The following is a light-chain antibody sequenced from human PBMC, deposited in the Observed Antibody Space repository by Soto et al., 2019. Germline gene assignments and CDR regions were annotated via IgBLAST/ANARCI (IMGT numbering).Light chain of an antibody. CDR2: EDI. CDR3: CSYTTSSTLV. J-gene: IGLJ1*01. Sequence: QSALTQPASLSGSPGQSITISCTGTSSDIGAYDYVSWFQQHPGKAPKLIIYEDINRPSGLSSRFSGSKSGNTASLTISGLQAEDEADYFCCSYTTSSTLVCGTGTKVTVL. V-gene: IGLV2-14*03. CDR1: SSDIGAYDY.